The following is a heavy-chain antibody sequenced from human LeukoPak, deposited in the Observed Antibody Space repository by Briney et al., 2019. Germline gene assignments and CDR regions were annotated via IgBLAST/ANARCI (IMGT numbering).Heavy chain of an antibody. CDR1: GGSFSGYY. J-gene: IGHJ4*02. CDR2: INHSGST. Sequence: SETLSLTRAVYGGSFSGYYWSWIRQPPGKGLEWIGEINHSGSTNYNPSLKSRVTISVDTSKNQFSLKLSSVTAADTAVYYCARDHSGTFDYWGQGTLVTVSS. D-gene: IGHD1-14*01. CDR3: ARDHSGTFDY. V-gene: IGHV4-34*01.